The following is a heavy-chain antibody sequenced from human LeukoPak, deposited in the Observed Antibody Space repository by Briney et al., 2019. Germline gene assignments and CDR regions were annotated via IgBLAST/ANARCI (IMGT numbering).Heavy chain of an antibody. CDR1: GGSISSGSYY. CDR2: IYTSGST. CDR3: ARVKSAAMVIDY. J-gene: IGHJ4*02. Sequence: SQTLSLTCTVSGGSISSGSYYWSWIRQPAGKGLEWIGRIYTSGSTNYNPSLKSRVTISVDTSKNQFSLKLSSVTAADTAVYYCARVKSAAMVIDYWGQGTLVTVSS. V-gene: IGHV4-61*02. D-gene: IGHD5-18*01.